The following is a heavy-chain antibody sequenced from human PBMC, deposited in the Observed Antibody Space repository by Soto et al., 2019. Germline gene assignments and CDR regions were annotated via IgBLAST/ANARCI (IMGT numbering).Heavy chain of an antibody. CDR3: ATGSRGYTAYYFDY. CDR2: ISGSGASA. D-gene: IGHD5-18*01. CDR1: EFSFGGYA. V-gene: IGHV3-23*01. Sequence: EVQLLESGGGLVQPGGSLRLSCAASEFSFGGYAMSWVRQAPGKGLEWVSSISGSGASAFYADSVRGRFTISRDNTRNTLYMQMNSLRAEDTALYYCATGSRGYTAYYFDYWGQGTRITVSS. J-gene: IGHJ4*02.